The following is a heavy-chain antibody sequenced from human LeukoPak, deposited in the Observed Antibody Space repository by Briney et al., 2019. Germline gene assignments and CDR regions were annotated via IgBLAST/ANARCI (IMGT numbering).Heavy chain of an antibody. Sequence: GGSLRLSCAASGFTFYAYAMHWVRQAPGKGLEWVSLITSDGGSTYYSDSVKGRFTSSRDNSKNALYLQMNSLRTEDTALYYCAKEGYTSSYSYYYYYMDVWGNGTTVTISS. J-gene: IGHJ6*03. V-gene: IGHV3-43D*03. D-gene: IGHD6-6*01. CDR3: AKEGYTSSYSYYYYYMDV. CDR1: GFTFYAYA. CDR2: ITSDGGST.